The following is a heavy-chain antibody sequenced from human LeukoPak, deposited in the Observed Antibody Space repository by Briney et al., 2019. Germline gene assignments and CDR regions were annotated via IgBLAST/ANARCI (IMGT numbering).Heavy chain of an antibody. CDR1: GGSIRSYY. V-gene: IGHV4-4*07. J-gene: IGHJ3*02. CDR3: ARDLGSSWYGDAFDI. D-gene: IGHD6-13*01. CDR2: IYTSGST. Sequence: SSETLSLTCTVSGGSIRSYYWSWIRQPAGKGLEWIGRIYTSGSTNYNPSLKSRVTMSVDTSKNQFSLKLSSVTAADTAVYYCARDLGSSWYGDAFDIWGQGTMVTVSS.